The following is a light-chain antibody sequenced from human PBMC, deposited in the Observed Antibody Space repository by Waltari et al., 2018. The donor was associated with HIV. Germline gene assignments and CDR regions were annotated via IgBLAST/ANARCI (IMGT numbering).Light chain of an antibody. V-gene: IGKV2-28*01. CDR1: QSLQHSNGYTY. CDR3: MQALQTPLT. CDR2: LAS. Sequence: EIVMTQSPLSLPVTPGEPASISGRSSQSLQHSNGYTYLDWYLQKPGQSPQLLIYLASTRASGVPDRFSGSGSGTDYTLTISRVEAEDVGIYYCMQALQTPLTFGGGTKVEMK. J-gene: IGKJ4*01.